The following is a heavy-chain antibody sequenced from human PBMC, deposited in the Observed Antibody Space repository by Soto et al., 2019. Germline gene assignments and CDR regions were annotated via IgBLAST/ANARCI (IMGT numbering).Heavy chain of an antibody. Sequence: GGSLRLSCEVSGFTFSGFAMYWVRQAPGKGLEWVALILYDGSNKYYADYVKGRFTISRDNSKNTLYLQVSSLRAEDTAVYYCAKSRDAYNFYFYYGMDVWGQGTSVTVSS. D-gene: IGHD1-1*01. J-gene: IGHJ6*02. V-gene: IGHV3-30*18. CDR3: AKSRDAYNFYFYYGMDV. CDR1: GFTFSGFA. CDR2: ILYDGSNK.